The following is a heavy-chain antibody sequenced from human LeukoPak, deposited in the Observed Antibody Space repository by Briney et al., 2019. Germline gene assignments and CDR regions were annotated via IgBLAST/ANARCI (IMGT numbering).Heavy chain of an antibody. D-gene: IGHD2-2*01. CDR3: AREFVPDCSRTSSYVRGGNWFDP. Sequence: GSVKVSCKASGYTYTGYYMHWVRQAPGQGLEWMGWINPNSGGTNYAQKFQGRVTMTRETSISTAYMELSRLRSDETAVYYCAREFVPDCSRTSSYVRGGNWFDPWGQGTLVTVSS. CDR2: INPNSGGT. CDR1: GYTYTGYY. J-gene: IGHJ5*02. V-gene: IGHV1-2*02.